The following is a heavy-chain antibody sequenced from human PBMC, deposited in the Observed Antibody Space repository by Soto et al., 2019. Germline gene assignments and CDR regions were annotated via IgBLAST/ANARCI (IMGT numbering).Heavy chain of an antibody. J-gene: IGHJ4*02. CDR2: INPSGGST. CDR1: GYTFTSYY. D-gene: IGHD3-22*01. Sequence: QVQLVQSGAEVKKPGASVKVSCKASGYTFTSYYMHWVRQAPGQGLEWMGIINPSGGSTSYAQKVQGRVTMTWDTSTSTVYMELSSLRSEVTAVYYCARERHDSRGYYRALDYWGQGTLVTVSS. V-gene: IGHV1-46*01. CDR3: ARERHDSRGYYRALDY.